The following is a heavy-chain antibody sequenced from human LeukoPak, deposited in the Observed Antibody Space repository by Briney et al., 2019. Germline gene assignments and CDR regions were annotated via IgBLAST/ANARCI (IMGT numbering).Heavy chain of an antibody. Sequence: QTGGPLRLPCAPSGFTFSSYDMPWARQAPGRGREGVSPIRPSGDNTYYGDSVKGRFTISRDNSKNTVYLQMNNMRVDDTAVYYCARVAGWHWFDPWGQGTLVTVSS. CDR1: GFTFSSYD. D-gene: IGHD6-19*01. CDR3: ARVAGWHWFDP. V-gene: IGHV3-23*01. CDR2: IRPSGDNT. J-gene: IGHJ5*02.